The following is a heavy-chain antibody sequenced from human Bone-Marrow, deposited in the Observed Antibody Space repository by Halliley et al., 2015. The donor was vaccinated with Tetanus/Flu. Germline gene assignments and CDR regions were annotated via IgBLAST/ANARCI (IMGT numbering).Heavy chain of an antibody. V-gene: IGHV3-66*01. J-gene: IGHJ5*02. D-gene: IGHD6-13*01. CDR3: ARAVGYSRNWYGWFDP. Sequence: SVMYIDGATFYADSVKDRFTISRDNSKNTLYLQMNSLRTEDTAVYYCARAVGYSRNWYGWFDPWGQGTLVTVSS. CDR2: MYIDGAT.